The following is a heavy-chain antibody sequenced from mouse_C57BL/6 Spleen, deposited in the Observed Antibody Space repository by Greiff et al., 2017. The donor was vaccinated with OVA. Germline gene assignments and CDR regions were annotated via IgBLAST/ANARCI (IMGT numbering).Heavy chain of an antibody. CDR1: GFTFSSYA. Sequence: EVQLMESGGGLVKPGGSLKLSCAASGFTFSSYAMSWVRQTPEKRLEWVATISDGGSYTYYPDNVKGRFTISRDNAKNNLYLQMSHLQSDDTAMYYCARPPFAYWGQGTLVTVSA. CDR3: ARPPFAY. CDR2: ISDGGSYT. V-gene: IGHV5-4*01. J-gene: IGHJ3*01.